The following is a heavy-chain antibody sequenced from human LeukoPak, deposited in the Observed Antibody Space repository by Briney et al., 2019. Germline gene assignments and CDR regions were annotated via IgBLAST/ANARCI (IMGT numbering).Heavy chain of an antibody. D-gene: IGHD3-10*01. CDR2: ISSSGTTI. J-gene: IGHJ4*02. V-gene: IGHV3-11*01. CDR1: GFTFSDYY. Sequence: PGGSLRLSCAASGFTFSDYYMSWIRQAPGKGLEWVSYISSSGTTIYYANSVKGRFTISRDNAKNSLYLQMNSLRAEDTAVYYCARSLARFARFDYWGQGTLVTVSS. CDR3: ARSLARFARFDY.